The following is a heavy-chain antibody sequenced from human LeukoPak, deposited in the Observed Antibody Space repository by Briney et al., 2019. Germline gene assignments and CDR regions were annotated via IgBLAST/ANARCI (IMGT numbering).Heavy chain of an antibody. CDR3: ARRKGGSSWYYMDV. Sequence: GGSLRLSCAASGFTFSSYWMSWVRQAPGKGLEWVANIKQDGSEKYYVDSVKGRFTISRDNAKNSLYLQMNSLRAEDTAVYYCARRKGGSSWYYMDVWGKGTTVTVSS. CDR1: GFTFSSYW. J-gene: IGHJ6*03. CDR2: IKQDGSEK. D-gene: IGHD6-13*01. V-gene: IGHV3-7*01.